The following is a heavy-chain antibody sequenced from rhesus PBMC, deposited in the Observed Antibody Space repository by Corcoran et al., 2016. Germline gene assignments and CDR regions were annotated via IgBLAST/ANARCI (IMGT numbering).Heavy chain of an antibody. V-gene: IGHV3-13*01. CDR2: IRNKANSYTT. Sequence: EVQLVESGGGLVQPGGSLRLSCAASGFTFSHYSMHWVRQAQGKGLEWVGVIRNKANSYTTEDAAAVKGRFTISRDDSKNTLYLQMSSLKTEDTAVYYCTINYGLDSWGQGVVVTVSS. J-gene: IGHJ6*01. CDR1: GFTFSHYS. CDR3: TINYGLDS.